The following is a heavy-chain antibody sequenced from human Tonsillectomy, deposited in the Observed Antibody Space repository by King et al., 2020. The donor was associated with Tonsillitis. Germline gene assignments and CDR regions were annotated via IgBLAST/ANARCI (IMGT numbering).Heavy chain of an antibody. CDR3: ASSIFGVPDYYYYYMDV. V-gene: IGHV1-69*01. Sequence: QLVQSGAEVKKPGSSVKVSCKASGGTFSSYGISWVRQARGQGLEWMGVITPIFGTTNYAQKFQGRVTITADESTSTAYMELSSLRSEDTAVYYCASSIFGVPDYYYYYMDVWGKGTTVTVSS. CDR2: ITPIFGTT. D-gene: IGHD3-3*01. CDR1: GGTFSSYG. J-gene: IGHJ6*03.